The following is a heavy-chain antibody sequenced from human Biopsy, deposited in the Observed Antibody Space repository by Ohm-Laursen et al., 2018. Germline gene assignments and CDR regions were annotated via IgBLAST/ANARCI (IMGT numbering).Heavy chain of an antibody. CDR2: IYYSGNT. Sequence: GTLSLTCTVSGGSISDSTYHWGWIRQSPGKGLEWIGNIYYSGNTDYSPSLKSRVIISVDTSNNQFSLKLRSVTAADTAVYYCARQVDFWSGYVDYWGQGTLVAVSS. V-gene: IGHV4-39*01. D-gene: IGHD3-3*01. CDR1: GGSISDSTYH. J-gene: IGHJ4*02. CDR3: ARQVDFWSGYVDY.